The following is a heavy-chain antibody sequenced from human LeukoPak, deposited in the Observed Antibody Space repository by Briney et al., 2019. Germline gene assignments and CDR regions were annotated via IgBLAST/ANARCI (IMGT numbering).Heavy chain of an antibody. Sequence: PGGSLRLSCAGSGFTFSRYAMSWIRQVPGKGLEWVSAISGSGGDIFYTDSVKGRFTISRDNSKNTLYLQMNSLRAGGTAVYYCAKDRFGSGSPNWFGPWGQGTLVTVSS. D-gene: IGHD3-10*01. CDR1: GFTFSRYA. J-gene: IGHJ5*02. CDR3: AKDRFGSGSPNWFGP. CDR2: ISGSGGDI. V-gene: IGHV3-23*01.